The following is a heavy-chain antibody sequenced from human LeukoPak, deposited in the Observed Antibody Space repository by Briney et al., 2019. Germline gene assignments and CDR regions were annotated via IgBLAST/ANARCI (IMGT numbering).Heavy chain of an antibody. CDR3: AKDVRNSFAAYGMDV. CDR2: ISGSGGST. D-gene: IGHD2-21*01. Sequence: HPGGSLRLSCAASGFTFSSYSMNWVRQAPGKGLEWVSAISGSGGSTYYADSVKGRFTISRDNSKNTLYLQMNSLRAEDTAVYYCAKDVRNSFAAYGMDVWGQGTTVTVSS. V-gene: IGHV3-23*01. J-gene: IGHJ6*02. CDR1: GFTFSSYS.